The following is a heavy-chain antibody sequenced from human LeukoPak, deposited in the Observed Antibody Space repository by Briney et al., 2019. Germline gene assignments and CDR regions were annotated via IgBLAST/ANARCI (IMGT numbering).Heavy chain of an antibody. Sequence: PGESLKISCKASGXSFTDYCIVWVRQMPGKGLEWMGAIYPGDSDTRYSPSLDGQVTISADKSVSTTYLQWSSLQASDTAMYYCARPSSLYGGTSEDYWGQGTLVTVSS. D-gene: IGHD4-23*01. CDR1: GXSFTDYC. CDR3: ARPSSLYGGTSEDY. J-gene: IGHJ4*02. CDR2: IYPGDSDT. V-gene: IGHV5-51*01.